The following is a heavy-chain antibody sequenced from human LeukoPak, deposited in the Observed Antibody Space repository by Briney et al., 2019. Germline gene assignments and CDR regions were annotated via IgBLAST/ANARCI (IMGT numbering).Heavy chain of an antibody. CDR3: ARDGVFYYDSSGYSYFDY. J-gene: IGHJ4*02. V-gene: IGHV3-21*01. D-gene: IGHD3-22*01. CDR1: GFTFSSYS. CDR2: ISSSSSYI. Sequence: PGGSLRLSCAASGFTFSSYSMNWVRQAPGKGLEWVSSISSSSSYIYYADSVKGRFTISRDNAKNSLYLQMNSLRAEDTAVYYCARDGVFYYDSSGYSYFDYWGQGTLVTVSS.